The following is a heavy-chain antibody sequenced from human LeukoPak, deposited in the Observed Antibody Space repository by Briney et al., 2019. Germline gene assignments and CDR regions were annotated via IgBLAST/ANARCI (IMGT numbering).Heavy chain of an antibody. D-gene: IGHD3-22*01. CDR3: AKPSGGGLYFFDDKCYSFGY. Sequence: GGSLRLSCAASGFTFSSYAMSWVRQAPGKGLEWVTAISGSGGSTYYADSVKGRFTISRDNSKNTLYLQMNSLRAEDTAVYYLAKPSGGGLYFFDDKCYSFGYWGQGTLVTVSS. CDR2: ISGSGGST. J-gene: IGHJ4*02. V-gene: IGHV3-23*01. CDR1: GFTFSSYA.